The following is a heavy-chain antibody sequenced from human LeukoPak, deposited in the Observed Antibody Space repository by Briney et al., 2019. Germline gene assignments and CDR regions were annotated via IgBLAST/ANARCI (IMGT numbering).Heavy chain of an antibody. CDR2: IYYSGST. CDR1: GGSVSSGSYY. J-gene: IGHJ4*02. CDR3: ASTTVTTDY. V-gene: IGHV4-61*01. D-gene: IGHD4-17*01. Sequence: SETLSLTCTVSGGSVSSGSYYWSWIRQPPGKGLEWIGYIYYSGSTYYNPSLKSRVTISVDTSKNQFSLKLSSVTAADTAVYYCASTTVTTDYWGQGTLVTVSS.